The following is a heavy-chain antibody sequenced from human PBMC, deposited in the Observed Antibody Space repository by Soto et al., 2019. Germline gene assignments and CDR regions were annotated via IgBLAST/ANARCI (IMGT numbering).Heavy chain of an antibody. Sequence: HPGGSLRLSCAASGFTFSTDAMSWVRQAPGMGLEWVSTISGSSGSIYYADSARGRFTISRDNSRNTLYVQMNSLRAEDTAVYYCVRTVGGNMRNNWFDPWGPGTLVTVSS. CDR3: VRTVGGNMRNNWFDP. V-gene: IGHV3-23*01. CDR1: GFTFSTDA. CDR2: ISGSSGSI. J-gene: IGHJ5*02. D-gene: IGHD1-1*01.